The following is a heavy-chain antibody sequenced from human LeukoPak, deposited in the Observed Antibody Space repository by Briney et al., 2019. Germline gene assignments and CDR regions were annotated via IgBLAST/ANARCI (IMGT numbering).Heavy chain of an antibody. J-gene: IGHJ4*02. CDR1: GFTVSSNY. CDR2: IYSGGST. D-gene: IGHD3-22*01. Sequence: GGSLRLSCAASGFTVSSNYMSWVRQAPRKGLEWVSVIYSGGSTYYADSVKSRFTISRDNSKNTLYLQMNSPRAEDTAVYYCARDSPKSTYYYDSSGYYLDYWGQGTLVTVSS. CDR3: ARDSPKSTYYYDSSGYYLDY. V-gene: IGHV3-66*02.